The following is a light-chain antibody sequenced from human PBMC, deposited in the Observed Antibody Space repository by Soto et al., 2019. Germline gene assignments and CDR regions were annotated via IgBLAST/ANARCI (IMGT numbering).Light chain of an antibody. CDR2: AAS. J-gene: IGKJ2*01. Sequence: DIQMTQSPSSLSASVGDRVTITCRASQSISSYLNWYQQKPGKAPKLLIYAASSLQSGVPSRFSGSGSGTDFTLTISSLETEDFATYNCQQSQSTPYTFGQGTKLEIK. CDR1: QSISSY. V-gene: IGKV1-39*01. CDR3: QQSQSTPYT.